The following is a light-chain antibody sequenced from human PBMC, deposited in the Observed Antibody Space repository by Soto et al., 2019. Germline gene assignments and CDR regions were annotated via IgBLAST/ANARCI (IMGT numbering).Light chain of an antibody. V-gene: IGKV3-20*01. CDR3: QQYGTSPLT. J-gene: IGKJ4*01. CDR2: DAS. CDR1: QSVSRNY. Sequence: EIVLTQSPGTLSLSPGDSATLSCRASQSVSRNYLAWYQQKPGQAPRLLIFDASSRATGNPDRFSGSGSETEFTLTISRLEAEDCAVYQCQQYGTSPLTFGGGTKLEIK.